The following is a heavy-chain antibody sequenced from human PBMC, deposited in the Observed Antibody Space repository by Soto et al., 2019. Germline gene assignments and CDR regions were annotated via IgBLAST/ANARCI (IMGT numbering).Heavy chain of an antibody. Sequence: QMQLVESGGGVVQPGRSLRLSCAASGFTFSNYGMHWVRQAPGKGLEWVAIIWYDVSNKYYADSVKGRFTISRDNSKNTVYLQMNSLRAEDTAMYFCAAGEPLNYRGQGTLVTVSS. CDR1: GFTFSNYG. J-gene: IGHJ4*02. CDR2: IWYDVSNK. D-gene: IGHD3-10*01. V-gene: IGHV3-33*01. CDR3: AAGEPLNY.